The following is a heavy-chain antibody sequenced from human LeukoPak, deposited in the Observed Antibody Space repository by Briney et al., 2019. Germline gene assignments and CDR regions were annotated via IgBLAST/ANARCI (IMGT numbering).Heavy chain of an antibody. V-gene: IGHV4-61*08. CDR2: IYYSGST. Sequence: SQTLSLTCTVSGGSISSGGYYWSWIRQPPGKGLEWIGYIYYSGSTNYNPSLKSRVTISVDTSKNQFSLKLSSVTAADTAVYYCAGTPVDTAMVGWYYYYGMDVWGQGTTVTVSS. CDR3: AGTPVDTAMVGWYYYYGMDV. CDR1: GGSISSGGYY. D-gene: IGHD5-18*01. J-gene: IGHJ6*02.